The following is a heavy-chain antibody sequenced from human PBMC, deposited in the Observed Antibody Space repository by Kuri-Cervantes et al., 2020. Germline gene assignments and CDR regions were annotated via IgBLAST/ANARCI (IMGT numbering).Heavy chain of an antibody. Sequence: SETLSLTCTVSGGSVSSGSYYWGWIRQPPGKGLEWIGSIYHSGSTYYNPSLKSRITISVDTSKNQFSLKLSSVTAADTAVYYCARAVVAAPWGQGTLVTVSS. V-gene: IGHV4-39*07. CDR1: GGSVSSGSYY. CDR3: ARAVVAAP. J-gene: IGHJ5*02. D-gene: IGHD2-15*01. CDR2: IYHSGST.